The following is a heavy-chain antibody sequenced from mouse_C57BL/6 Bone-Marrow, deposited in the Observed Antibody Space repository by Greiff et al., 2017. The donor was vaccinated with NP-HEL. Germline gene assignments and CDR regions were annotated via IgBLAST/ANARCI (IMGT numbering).Heavy chain of an antibody. CDR2: ISDGGSYT. D-gene: IGHD2-3*01. V-gene: IGHV5-4*01. J-gene: IGHJ4*01. Sequence: EVQLVESGGGLVKPGGSLKLSCAASGFTFSSYAMSWVRQTPEKRLEWVATISDGGSYTYYPDNVKGRVTISRDNAKNNLYLQMSHLKSEDTAMYYCARDTDGYYGEDYWGQGTSVTVSS. CDR3: ARDTDGYYGEDY. CDR1: GFTFSSYA.